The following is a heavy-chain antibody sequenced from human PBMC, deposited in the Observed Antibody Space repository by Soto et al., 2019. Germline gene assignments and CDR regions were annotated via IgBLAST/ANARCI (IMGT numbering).Heavy chain of an antibody. CDR1: GGTFSSYA. J-gene: IGHJ3*02. V-gene: IGHV1-69*01. D-gene: IGHD5-12*01. CDR2: IIPIFGTA. Sequence: QVQLVQSGAEVKKPGSSVKVSCKASGGTFSSYAISWVRQAPGQGLEWMGGIIPIFGTANYAQKFQGRVTITADESTSKDYMELSSLRSEDTAVYYCARLPRDGYNFGAFDIWGQGTMVTVSS. CDR3: ARLPRDGYNFGAFDI.